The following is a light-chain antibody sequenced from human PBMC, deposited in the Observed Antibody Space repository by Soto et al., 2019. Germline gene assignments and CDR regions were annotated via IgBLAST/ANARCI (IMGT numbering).Light chain of an antibody. CDR2: AAS. CDR1: QDIGND. V-gene: IGKV1-6*01. Sequence: IQITQSPSSLSAIAGDRVTIACRASQDIGNDLGWYQQMPGKAPKLLIFAASTLQSGVSSRFSGSGSGTHFTLTIGNLQPEDAATYYCLHDHTYPWTFGQGTKVDI. CDR3: LHDHTYPWT. J-gene: IGKJ1*01.